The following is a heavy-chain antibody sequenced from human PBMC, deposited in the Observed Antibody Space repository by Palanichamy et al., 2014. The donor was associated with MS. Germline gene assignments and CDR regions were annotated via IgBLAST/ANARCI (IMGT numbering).Heavy chain of an antibody. D-gene: IGHD2-15*01. CDR3: ASFVVVAATPGSVY. V-gene: IGHV4-39*01. CDR1: GGSISSSSYY. J-gene: IGHJ4*02. Sequence: QLQLQESGPGLVKPSETLSLTCTVSGGSISSSSYYWGWIRQPPGKGLEWIGSIYYSGSTYYNPSLKSRVTISVDTSKNQFSLKLSSVTAADTAVYYCASFVVVAATPGSVYWGQGTLVTASS. CDR2: IYYSGST.